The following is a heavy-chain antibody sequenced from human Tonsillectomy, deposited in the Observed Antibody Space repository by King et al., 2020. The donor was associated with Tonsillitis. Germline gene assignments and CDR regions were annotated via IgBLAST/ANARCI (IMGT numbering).Heavy chain of an antibody. CDR2: IVAGSGSATT. D-gene: IGHD5-12*01. Sequence: QLVQSGPEVKKPGTSVKVSCKASVFTFSPSAIPWVRQARGQRPVWIGWIVAGSGSATTNYAQNFQERVTLTRDMSTSTAYMAVSSLRSEYTAVDYCAADATSRGERFDYWGQGSLVTVSS. CDR1: VFTFSPSA. J-gene: IGHJ4*02. V-gene: IGHV1-58*02. CDR3: AADATSRGERFDY.